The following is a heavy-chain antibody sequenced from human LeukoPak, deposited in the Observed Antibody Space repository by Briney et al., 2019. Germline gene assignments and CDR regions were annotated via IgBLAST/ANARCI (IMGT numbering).Heavy chain of an antibody. CDR2: IRYDGSNK. V-gene: IGHV3-30*02. J-gene: IGHJ4*02. Sequence: PGGSLRLSCAASGFTFSSYGMHWVRQAPGKGLEWVAFIRYDGSNKYYADSVKGRFTISRDNSKNTLYLQMNSLRAEDTAVYYCAKDSDWELLIFLPPDYWGQGTLVTVSS. CDR3: AKDSDWELLIFLPPDY. D-gene: IGHD1-26*01. CDR1: GFTFSSYG.